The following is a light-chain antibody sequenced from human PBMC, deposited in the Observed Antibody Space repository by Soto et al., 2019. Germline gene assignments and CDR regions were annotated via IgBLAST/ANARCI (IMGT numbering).Light chain of an antibody. J-gene: IGKJ4*01. V-gene: IGKV3-15*01. Sequence: EIVMTQSPDALSVSPGERATRSCRASQSVSRNLAWYQQKPSQAPRLLISAASTRATGIPARFSGSGSGTEFTLTITSLQSEDSVFHFCQQYNEWPLTFGGGTTGDIK. CDR1: QSVSRN. CDR2: AAS. CDR3: QQYNEWPLT.